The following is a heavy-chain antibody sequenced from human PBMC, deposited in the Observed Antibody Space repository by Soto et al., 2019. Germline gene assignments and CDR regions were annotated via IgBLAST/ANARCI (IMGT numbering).Heavy chain of an antibody. CDR3: AKDRESYYYDSSGPHY. CDR1: GFTFSSYG. CDR2: ISYDGSNK. D-gene: IGHD3-22*01. J-gene: IGHJ4*02. Sequence: GGSLRLSCAASGFTFSSYGMHWVRQAPGKGLEWVAVISYDGSNKYYADSVKGRFTISRDNSKNTLYLQMNSLRAEDTAVYYCAKDRESYYYDSSGPHYWGQGTLVTVSS. V-gene: IGHV3-30*18.